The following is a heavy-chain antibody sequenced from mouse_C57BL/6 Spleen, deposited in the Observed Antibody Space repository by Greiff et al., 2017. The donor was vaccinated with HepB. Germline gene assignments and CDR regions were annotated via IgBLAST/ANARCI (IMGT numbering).Heavy chain of an antibody. CDR3: ARGAYDYDEGAWEAWFAY. Sequence: VQLQQSGAELAKPGASVKLSCKASGYTFTSYWMHWVKQRPGQGLEWIGYINPSSGYTKYNQKFKDKATLTADKSSSTAYMQLSSLTYEDSAVYYCARGAYDYDEGAWEAWFAYWGQGTLVTVAA. V-gene: IGHV1-7*01. CDR2: INPSSGYT. J-gene: IGHJ3*01. CDR1: GYTFTSYW. D-gene: IGHD2-4*01.